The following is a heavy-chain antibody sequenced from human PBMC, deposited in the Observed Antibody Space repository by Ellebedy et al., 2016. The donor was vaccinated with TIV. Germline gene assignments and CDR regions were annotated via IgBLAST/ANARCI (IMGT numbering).Heavy chain of an antibody. CDR2: ISYDGSNK. Sequence: GGSLRLSXAASGFTFSSYAMHWVRQAPGKGLEWVAVISYDGSNKYYADSVKGRFTISRDNSKNTLYLQMNSLRAEDTAVYYCVVSSAPGVDYWGQGTLVTVSS. J-gene: IGHJ4*02. D-gene: IGHD3-22*01. V-gene: IGHV3-30-3*01. CDR3: VVSSAPGVDY. CDR1: GFTFSSYA.